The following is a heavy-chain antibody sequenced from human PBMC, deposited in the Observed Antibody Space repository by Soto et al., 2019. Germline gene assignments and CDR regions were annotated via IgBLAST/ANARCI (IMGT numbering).Heavy chain of an antibody. J-gene: IGHJ6*02. V-gene: IGHV3-15*07. CDR2: IKSKTDGGTT. Sequence: PGGSLRLSCAASGFTFSNAWMNWVRQAPGKGLEWVGRIKSKTDGGTTDYAAPVKGRLTISRDDSKNTLYLQMNSLKTEDTAVYYCTTDGVHGDYLIYGMDVWGQGTTVTVSS. CDR3: TTDGVHGDYLIYGMDV. CDR1: GFTFSNAW. D-gene: IGHD4-17*01.